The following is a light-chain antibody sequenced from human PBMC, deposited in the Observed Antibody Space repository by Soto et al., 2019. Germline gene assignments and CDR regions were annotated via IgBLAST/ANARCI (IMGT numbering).Light chain of an antibody. Sequence: QSALTQPASVSGSPGRSITISCTGTSSDVGGYDYVSWYQQHPGKAPKLMIYEVSNRPSGVSNRFSGSKSANAASLTISGLQAEDEADYYCSSYTSSSTLVVFGGGTKVTVL. CDR3: SSYTSSSTLVV. CDR2: EVS. CDR1: SSDVGGYDY. J-gene: IGLJ2*01. V-gene: IGLV2-14*01.